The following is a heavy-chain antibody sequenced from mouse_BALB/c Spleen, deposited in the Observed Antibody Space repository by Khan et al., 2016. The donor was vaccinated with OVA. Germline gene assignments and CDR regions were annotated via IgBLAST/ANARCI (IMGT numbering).Heavy chain of an antibody. V-gene: IGHV2-6-5*01. Sequence: QVQLQQSGPGLVAPSQSLSITCTASGFSLTDYAVSWIRQPPGKGLEWLGVIWAGGSKYYYAVLNTRLSISYDNSNTQAALKANRLKTEDTAMYYCAKEPPYYGMDYWGQGTSVTVSS. CDR1: GFSLTDYA. CDR2: IWAGGSK. J-gene: IGHJ4*01. CDR3: AKEPPYYGMDY.